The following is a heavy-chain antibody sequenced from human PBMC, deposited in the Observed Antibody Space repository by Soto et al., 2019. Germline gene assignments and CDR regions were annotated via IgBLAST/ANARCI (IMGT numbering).Heavy chain of an antibody. D-gene: IGHD1-26*01. CDR3: AKDGSHNFDY. CDR2: MSYDGSNE. Sequence: QVQLVESGGGVVQPGRSLRLSCAASGFTFSHYAMHWVRQAPGKGLEWVALMSYDGSNEYYADSGKGRFTISRDNSKNKLYLQINSLRAEDTAVYYCAKDGSHNFDYWGQGTLVTVSS. CDR1: GFTFSHYA. V-gene: IGHV3-30*18. J-gene: IGHJ4*02.